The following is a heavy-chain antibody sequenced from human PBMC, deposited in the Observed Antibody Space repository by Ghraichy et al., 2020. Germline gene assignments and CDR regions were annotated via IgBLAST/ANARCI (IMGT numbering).Heavy chain of an antibody. J-gene: IGHJ4*02. D-gene: IGHD3-22*01. V-gene: IGHV4-61*01. Sequence: SETLSLTCTVSGGSVSSGSYYWSWIRQPPGKGLEWIGYIYYSGSTNYNPSLKSRVTISVDTSKNQFSLKLSSVTAADTAVYYCARGWYYDSIIPVDYWGQGTLVTVSS. CDR1: GGSVSSGSYY. CDR3: ARGWYYDSIIPVDY. CDR2: IYYSGST.